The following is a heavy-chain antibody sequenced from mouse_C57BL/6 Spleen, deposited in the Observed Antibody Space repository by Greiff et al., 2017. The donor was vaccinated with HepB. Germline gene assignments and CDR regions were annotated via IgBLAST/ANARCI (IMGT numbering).Heavy chain of an antibody. V-gene: IGHV5-4*03. J-gene: IGHJ2*01. CDR3: ARGGPLYPYYFDY. Sequence: EVKLEESGGGLVKPGGSLKLSCAASGFTFSSYAMSWVRQTPEKRLEWVATISDGGSYTYYPDNVKGRFTISRDNAKNNLYLQMSHLKSEDTAMYYCARGGPLYPYYFDYWGQGTTLTVSS. CDR1: GFTFSSYA. CDR2: ISDGGSYT.